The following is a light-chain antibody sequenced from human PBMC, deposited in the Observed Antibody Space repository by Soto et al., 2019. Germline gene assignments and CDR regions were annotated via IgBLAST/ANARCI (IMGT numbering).Light chain of an antibody. Sequence: QSALTQPASVSGSPGQSITISCTGSNSDVGGYNYVSWYQQHPGKAPKLIIYEVSDRPSGVSHRISGSKSGNTASLTISGLQAEDEADYYCSSYKSDNTLVFGGGTKLTVL. J-gene: IGLJ3*02. CDR1: NSDVGGYNY. V-gene: IGLV2-14*01. CDR3: SSYKSDNTLV. CDR2: EVS.